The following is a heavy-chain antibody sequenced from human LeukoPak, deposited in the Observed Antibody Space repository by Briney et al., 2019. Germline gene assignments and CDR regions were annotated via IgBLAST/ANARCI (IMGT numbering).Heavy chain of an antibody. CDR2: IYSGGST. J-gene: IGHJ5*02. D-gene: IGHD2-21*01. V-gene: IGHV3-66*01. CDR1: GFTVSSSY. Sequence: PGGSLRLSCAGSGFTVSSSYMSWVRQAPGKGLEWVSLIYSGGSTYYADSVKGRLTISRDNSKNTLYLQMNSLRAEDTAVYYCARIRRFPNWFDPWSQGTLVTVSS. CDR3: ARIRRFPNWFDP.